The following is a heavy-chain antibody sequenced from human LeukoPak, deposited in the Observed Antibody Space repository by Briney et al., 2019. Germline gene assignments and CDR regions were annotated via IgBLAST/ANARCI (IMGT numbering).Heavy chain of an antibody. V-gene: IGHV4-34*01. CDR2: VADNGAT. J-gene: IGHJ5*02. Sequence: SETLSLTCAVYGGSFSGDYWSWIRQPPGKGLEGIGEVADNGATNYDPSLRSRATISVDTSKKQFSLKLRSVTAADTAVYFCANGVRSAYYFDPWSQGTLVTVSS. CDR1: GGSFSGDY. CDR3: ANGVRSAYYFDP. D-gene: IGHD3-3*01.